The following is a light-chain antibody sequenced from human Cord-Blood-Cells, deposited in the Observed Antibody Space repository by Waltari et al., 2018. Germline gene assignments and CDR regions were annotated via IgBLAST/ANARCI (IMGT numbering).Light chain of an antibody. CDR3: SSYTSSSTQ. Sequence: QFALTQPASVSGLPGQSITISCPGTSSSVGGYNYVSWYQQHPGKAPKLMIYYVRNRPSGVSNRFSGSKSGNTASLTISGLQAEDEADYYCSSYTSSSTQFGGGTKLTVL. CDR2: YVR. V-gene: IGLV2-14*01. CDR1: SSSVGGYNY. J-gene: IGLJ3*02.